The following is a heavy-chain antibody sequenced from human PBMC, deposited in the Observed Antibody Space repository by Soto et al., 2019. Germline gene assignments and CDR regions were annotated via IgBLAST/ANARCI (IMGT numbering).Heavy chain of an antibody. CDR1: GFTFSSYD. D-gene: IGHD3-10*01. CDR2: IGTAGDT. V-gene: IGHV3-13*01. J-gene: IGHJ6*03. Sequence: GGSLRLSCAASGFTFSSYDMHWVRQATGKGLEWVSAIGTAGDTYYPGSVKGRFTISRENAKNSLYLQMNSLRAGDTAVYYCARDRGRVRGRLGYMDVWGKGTTVTVSS. CDR3: ARDRGRVRGRLGYMDV.